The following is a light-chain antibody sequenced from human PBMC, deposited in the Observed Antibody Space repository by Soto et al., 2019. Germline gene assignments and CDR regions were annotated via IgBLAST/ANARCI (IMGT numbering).Light chain of an antibody. V-gene: IGLV1-40*01. J-gene: IGLJ1*01. Sequence: QSVLTQPPSVSGAPGRRVTISCTGSRSNIGAGYDAHWYQQFPGKVPKLLIYGDTNRPSGVPDRFSGSKSGTSASLAITGLQPEDEADYYCQSYDNSLSGPVFGPGTKLTVL. CDR2: GDT. CDR3: QSYDNSLSGPV. CDR1: RSNIGAGYD.